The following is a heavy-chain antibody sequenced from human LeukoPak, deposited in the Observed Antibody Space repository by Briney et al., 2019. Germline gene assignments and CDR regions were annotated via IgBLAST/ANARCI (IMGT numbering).Heavy chain of an antibody. CDR3: AKRPVCSNTNCFRSEY. V-gene: IGHV3-23*01. CDR2: ISGDGGSR. J-gene: IGHJ4*02. D-gene: IGHD2-2*01. Sequence: PGGSLRLSCAASGFTFSTYAMSWVRQAPGQGLEWVSSISGDGGSRYYTESVKGRLTISRDNSKNTLYLQMNSPRAEDTAVYYCAKRPVCSNTNCFRSEYWGPGTLVTVSS. CDR1: GFTFSTYA.